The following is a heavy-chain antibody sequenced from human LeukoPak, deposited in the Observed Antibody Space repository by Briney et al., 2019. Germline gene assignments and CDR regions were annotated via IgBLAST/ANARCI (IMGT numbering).Heavy chain of an antibody. CDR3: ARSGLSRFGF. J-gene: IGHJ4*02. Sequence: PGGSLRLSCAASGFTFSNYAMSWVRQAPGKGLEWVSAFSGSGGGTYYAGSVRGRFTISRDNSKNTLYLQMNSLRAEDTAVYYCARSGLSRFGFWGQGTLVTVSS. CDR1: GFTFSNYA. CDR2: FSGSGGGT. D-gene: IGHD2/OR15-2a*01. V-gene: IGHV3-23*01.